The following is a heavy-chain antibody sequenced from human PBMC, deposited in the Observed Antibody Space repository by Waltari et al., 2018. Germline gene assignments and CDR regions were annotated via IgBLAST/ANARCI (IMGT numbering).Heavy chain of an antibody. D-gene: IGHD6-19*01. Sequence: QVQLLESGPGLVKPSETLSLTCTVSGCSITSYYLTLTRQPPGKGLDWIGNSHYSGSTSYNPSLKSRVTMSLDTSKSKFSLKLNSVTAADTAVYYCLAGRAGEPFDYWGQGTLVTVSS. J-gene: IGHJ4*02. CDR1: GCSITSYY. V-gene: IGHV4-59*01. CDR3: LAGRAGEPFDY. CDR2: SHYSGST.